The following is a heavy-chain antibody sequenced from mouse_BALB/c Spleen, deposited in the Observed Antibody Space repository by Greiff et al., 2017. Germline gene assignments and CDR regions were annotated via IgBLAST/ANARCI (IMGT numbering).Heavy chain of an antibody. V-gene: IGHV1S137*01. CDR1: GYTFTDYA. Sequence: QVQLQQSGAELVRPGVSVKISCKGSGYTFTDYAMPWVKQTHAKSLEWLGVISTYYGDASYNQKFKGKATMTVDKSSSTAYMELASLTSEDSAIYYCARWDYGYDGAWFAYWGQGTLVTVSA. CDR2: ISTYYGDA. J-gene: IGHJ3*01. D-gene: IGHD2-2*01. CDR3: ARWDYGYDGAWFAY.